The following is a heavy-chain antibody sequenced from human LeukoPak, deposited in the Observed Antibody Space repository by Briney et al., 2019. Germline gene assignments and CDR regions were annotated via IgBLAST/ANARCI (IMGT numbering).Heavy chain of an antibody. J-gene: IGHJ4*02. D-gene: IGHD4-23*01. CDR2: IYYSGST. Sequence: SETLSLTCTVSGGSISSGDYYWRRIRQPPGKDLEWIVYIYYSGSTYYTPSLKSRVTISVDTSKNPFSLKLSSVTAADTAVYYCARFQPGYGGNQPFDYWGQGTLVTVSS. CDR3: ARFQPGYGGNQPFDY. V-gene: IGHV4-30-4*01. CDR1: GGSISSGDYY.